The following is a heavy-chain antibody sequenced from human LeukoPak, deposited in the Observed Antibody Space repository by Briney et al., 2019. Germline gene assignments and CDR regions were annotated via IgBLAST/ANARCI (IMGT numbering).Heavy chain of an antibody. CDR3: ARDLKRGYSSGRYSWGTGSSNDF. V-gene: IGHV1-18*01. J-gene: IGHJ4*02. D-gene: IGHD6-19*01. Sequence: ASVKVSCKASGYTVTSYGISWVRQAPGQGLEWMGWISAHNGNTNYAQKLQGRVTMTTDTSTSTTYMELRSLRSDDTAVYYCARDLKRGYSSGRYSWGTGSSNDFWGQGTLVTVSS. CDR1: GYTVTSYG. CDR2: ISAHNGNT.